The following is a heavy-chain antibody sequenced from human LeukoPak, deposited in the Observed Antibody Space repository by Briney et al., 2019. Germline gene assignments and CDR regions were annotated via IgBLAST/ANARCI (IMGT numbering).Heavy chain of an antibody. CDR1: GGSISSYY. CDR3: ARAPTVTIFPRPEYYYYYGMDV. Sequence: SETLSLTCTVSGGSISSYYWRWIRQPPGKGLEWIGYIYYSGSTNYNPSLKSRVTISVDTSKNQFSLKLSSVTAADTAVYYCARAPTVTIFPRPEYYYYYGMDVWGQGTTVTVSS. J-gene: IGHJ6*02. V-gene: IGHV4-59*01. D-gene: IGHD4-11*01. CDR2: IYYSGST.